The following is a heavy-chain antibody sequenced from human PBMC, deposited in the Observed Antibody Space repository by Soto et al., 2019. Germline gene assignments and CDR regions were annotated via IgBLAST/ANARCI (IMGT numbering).Heavy chain of an antibody. Sequence: SETLSLTXTVSGGSISSGGYYWSWIRQHPGKGLEWIGYIYYSGSTYYNPSLKSRVTISVDTSKNQFSLKLSSVTAADTAVYYCARDVAAAGFDPWGQGTLVTVSS. CDR3: ARDVAAAGFDP. CDR1: GGSISSGGYY. V-gene: IGHV4-31*02. D-gene: IGHD6-13*01. J-gene: IGHJ5*02. CDR2: IYYSGST.